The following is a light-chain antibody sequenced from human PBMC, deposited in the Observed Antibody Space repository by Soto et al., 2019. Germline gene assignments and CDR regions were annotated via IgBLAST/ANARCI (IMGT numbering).Light chain of an antibody. CDR2: DAS. CDR3: QQRSPCPPMST. CDR1: QSVSSY. V-gene: IGKV3-11*01. Sequence: DIVLTQSPATLSLSPGERATLSCRASQSVSSYLAWYQQSPGHVPRLLIYDASKRATGIPARFSASGSETDVTLTISSLELEDFEGYFCQQRSPCPPMSTFGQGTKLEL. J-gene: IGKJ2*01.